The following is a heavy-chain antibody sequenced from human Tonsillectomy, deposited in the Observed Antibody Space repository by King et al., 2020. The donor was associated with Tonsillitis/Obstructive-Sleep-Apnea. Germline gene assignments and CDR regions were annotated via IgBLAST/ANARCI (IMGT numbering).Heavy chain of an antibody. CDR2: INPSGGST. Sequence: AQLVQSGAEVKKPGASVKVSCKASGYTFTSYYMHWVRQAPGQGLEWMGIINPSGGSTSYAQKFQGRVTMTRDTSTSTVYMELSSLRSEDTAVYYCARVQGCGNSYDAFDIWGQGTMVTVSS. V-gene: IGHV1-46*01. J-gene: IGHJ3*02. CDR3: ARVQGCGNSYDAFDI. CDR1: GYTFTSYY. D-gene: IGHD4-23*01.